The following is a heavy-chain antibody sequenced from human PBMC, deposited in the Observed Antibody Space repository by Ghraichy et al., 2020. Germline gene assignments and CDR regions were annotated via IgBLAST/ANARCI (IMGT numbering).Heavy chain of an antibody. CDR3: AKDREMVYIDY. D-gene: IGHD5-24*01. V-gene: IGHV3-30*18. J-gene: IGHJ4*02. CDR1: GFTFSSYG. CDR2: ISYDGSNK. Sequence: GGSLRLSCAASGFTFSSYGMHWVRQAPGKGLEWVAVISYDGSNKYYADSVKGRFTISRDNSKNTLYLQMNSLRAEDTAVYYCAKDREMVYIDYWGQGTLVTVSS.